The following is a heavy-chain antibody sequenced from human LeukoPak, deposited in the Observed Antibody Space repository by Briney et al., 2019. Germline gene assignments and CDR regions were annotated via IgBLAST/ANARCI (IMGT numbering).Heavy chain of an antibody. V-gene: IGHV3-23*01. D-gene: IGHD2-15*01. J-gene: IGHJ5*02. Sequence: PGGSLRLSCAASGFTFSSYAMSWVRQAPGKGLEWVSGISGSGGNTYYAESVKGRFTISRDNSKNTLYLQLNSLRVEDTAVYYCARVKKAPLHCSGGSCYSSWFDPWGQGTLVTVSS. CDR1: GFTFSSYA. CDR3: ARVKKAPLHCSGGSCYSSWFDP. CDR2: ISGSGGNT.